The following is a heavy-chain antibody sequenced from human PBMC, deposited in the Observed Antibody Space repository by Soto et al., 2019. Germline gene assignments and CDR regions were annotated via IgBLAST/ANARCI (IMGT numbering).Heavy chain of an antibody. CDR2: TYYRSNWRH. CDR3: AGGVAGSGFDL. CDR1: GYSVSSNTAA. Sequence: SHTLSLTCAISGYSVSSNTAAWNLIRSSPSRGLEWLGRTYYRSNWRHDYAVSVKSRITVNPDTSKNHFSLQLNSVTPDDTAVYYCAGGVAGSGFDLWGQGTLVTVSS. D-gene: IGHD6-19*01. J-gene: IGHJ4*02. V-gene: IGHV6-1*01.